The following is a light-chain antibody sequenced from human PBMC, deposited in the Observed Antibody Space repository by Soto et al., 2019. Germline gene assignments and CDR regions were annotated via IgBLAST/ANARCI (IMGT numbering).Light chain of an antibody. CDR1: ISNIGTNS. V-gene: IGLV1-44*01. J-gene: IGLJ7*01. Sequence: QSVLTQPPSASGTPGQSVTISCSGSISNIGTNSVNWYQQLPGMAPKLLIYNNNQRPSGVPDRFSGSKSGTSASLAISGLQSEDEADYYCAAWDDSLKGLFGGGTQRTVL. CDR2: NNN. CDR3: AAWDDSLKGL.